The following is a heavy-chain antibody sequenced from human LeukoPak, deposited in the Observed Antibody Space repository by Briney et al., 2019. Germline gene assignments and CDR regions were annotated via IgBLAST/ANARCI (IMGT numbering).Heavy chain of an antibody. D-gene: IGHD1-1*01. CDR2: IWDDGSNE. CDR3: ARDHSGTQDY. CDR1: GFTFSGYG. Sequence: GRSLRLSCAASGFTFSGYGMHWVRQAPGRGLEWVAVIWDDGSNEYYADSVKGRFTIFRDNRRNTLYLQMNSLRAEDTAVYSCARDHSGTQDYWGQGTLVTVSS. J-gene: IGHJ4*02. V-gene: IGHV3-33*08.